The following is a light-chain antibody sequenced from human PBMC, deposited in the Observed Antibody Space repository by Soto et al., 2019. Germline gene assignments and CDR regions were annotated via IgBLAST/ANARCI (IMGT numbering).Light chain of an antibody. V-gene: IGKV3-15*01. CDR2: DES. J-gene: IGKJ1*01. CDR3: KQFNKWPWT. CDR1: ESVGSN. Sequence: EILMTHSPVGLSVSPVEGENVSWRASESVGSNLAWYQQKPGQPPRLLIYDESMRETGVKHRFSGSGSGKEFTITISNMQYEDFEIYFCKQFNKWPWTFGQGPKVDIK.